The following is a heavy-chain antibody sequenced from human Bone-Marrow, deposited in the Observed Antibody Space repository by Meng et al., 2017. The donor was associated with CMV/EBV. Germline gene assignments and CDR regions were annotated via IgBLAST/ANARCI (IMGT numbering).Heavy chain of an antibody. Sequence: SETRSLTCTVSGGSISSSSYYWGWIRQPPGKGLEWIGSIYYSGSTYYNPSLKSRVTISVDTSKNQFSLKLSSVTAADTAVYYCARVYSSSTYYYYYGMDVWRQGTTVTVSS. J-gene: IGHJ6*02. V-gene: IGHV4-39*07. D-gene: IGHD6-6*01. CDR2: IYYSGST. CDR3: ARVYSSSTYYYYYGMDV. CDR1: GGSISSSSYY.